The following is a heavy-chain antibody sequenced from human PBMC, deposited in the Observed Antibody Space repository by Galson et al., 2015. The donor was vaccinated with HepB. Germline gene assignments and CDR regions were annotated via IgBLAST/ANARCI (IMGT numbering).Heavy chain of an antibody. V-gene: IGHV1-18*01. D-gene: IGHD3-10*01. CDR3: AREGDLLWFGNWYFDL. Sequence: SVKVSCKASGYTFTSYGISWVRQAPGQGLDWMGWISAYNGNTNYAQKLQGRVTMTTDTSTSTAYMELRSLRSDDTAVYYCAREGDLLWFGNWYFDLWGRGTLVTVSS. J-gene: IGHJ2*01. CDR1: GYTFTSYG. CDR2: ISAYNGNT.